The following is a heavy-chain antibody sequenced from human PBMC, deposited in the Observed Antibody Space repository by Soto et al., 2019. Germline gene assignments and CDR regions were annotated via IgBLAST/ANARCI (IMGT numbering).Heavy chain of an antibody. V-gene: IGHV3-74*01. D-gene: IGHD5-18*01. CDR1: GFTFSSYW. CDR2: INSDGSGT. CDR3: ARPAMFRVGALDI. J-gene: IGHJ3*02. Sequence: EVQLVESGGGLVQPGGSLRLSCAASGFTFSSYWMHWVRQAPGKGLVWVSRINSDGSGTSYADSVKGRFTISRDNATNTLYLQMNSLRAEDTAVDYCARPAMFRVGALDIWGQGTMVTVSS.